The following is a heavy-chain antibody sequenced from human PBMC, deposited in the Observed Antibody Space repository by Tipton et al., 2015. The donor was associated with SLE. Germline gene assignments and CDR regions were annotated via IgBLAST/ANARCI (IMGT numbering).Heavy chain of an antibody. J-gene: IGHJ4*02. V-gene: IGHV4-59*08. Sequence: TLSLTCTVSGDSINSYYWSWIRQPPGEGLEWIGYIYYREGTNYSPSLKSRVTISLDASKNQLSLKLSSVTAADTAVYYCARRKSSWTYYFDYWGQGTLVTVSS. D-gene: IGHD6-13*01. CDR2: IYYREGT. CDR1: GDSINSYY. CDR3: ARRKSSWTYYFDY.